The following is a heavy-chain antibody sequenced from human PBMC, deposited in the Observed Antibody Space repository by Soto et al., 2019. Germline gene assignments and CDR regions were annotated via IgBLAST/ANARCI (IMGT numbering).Heavy chain of an antibody. CDR2: IIPIFGTA. CDR3: ARVVVVVPAARVDYYYGMDV. Sequence: QVQLVQSGAEVKKPGSSVKVSCKASGGTFSSYAISWVRQAPGQGLEWMGGIIPIFGTANYAQKFQGRVTITADESTRTAYIELSSLRSEDTAVYYCARVVVVVPAARVDYYYGMDVWGQGTTVTVSS. J-gene: IGHJ6*02. CDR1: GGTFSSYA. V-gene: IGHV1-69*01. D-gene: IGHD2-2*01.